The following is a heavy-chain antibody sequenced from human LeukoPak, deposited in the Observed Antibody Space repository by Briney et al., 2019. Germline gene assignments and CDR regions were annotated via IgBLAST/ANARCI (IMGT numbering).Heavy chain of an antibody. CDR3: AREARGYYYMDV. Sequence: PGGSLRLSCAASGFTFSSYSMNWVRQAPGKGLEWVSSISSSSSYIYYADSVKGRFTISRDNAKNSLYLQMNSLRAEDTAVYYCAREARGYYYMDVWGKGTTVTVSS. J-gene: IGHJ6*03. CDR2: ISSSSSYI. V-gene: IGHV3-21*01. CDR1: GFTFSSYS.